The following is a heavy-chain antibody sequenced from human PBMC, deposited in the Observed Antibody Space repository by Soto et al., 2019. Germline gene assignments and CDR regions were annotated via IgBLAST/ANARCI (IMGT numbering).Heavy chain of an antibody. D-gene: IGHD1-1*01. Sequence: AKVSCAASGETVTNYAMHLVRQAPGPRLEWMGWINAGNGNTKYSQKFQGRVTITRDTSASTAYMELSSLRSEDTAVYYCARGMYTIDYWGQGTLVTVSS. CDR2: INAGNGNT. J-gene: IGHJ4*02. CDR1: GETVTNYA. V-gene: IGHV1-3*01. CDR3: ARGMYTIDY.